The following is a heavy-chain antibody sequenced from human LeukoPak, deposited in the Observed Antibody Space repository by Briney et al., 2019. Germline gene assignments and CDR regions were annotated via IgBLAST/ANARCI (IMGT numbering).Heavy chain of an antibody. J-gene: IGHJ4*02. CDR1: GYTFTNYG. CDR2: ISAYNGNT. CDR3: AREDPGDSLDY. V-gene: IGHV1-18*01. Sequence: ASVKVSCKASGYTFTNYGISWVRQAPGRGLEWMGWISAYNGNTNYAQKLQGRVTMTTDTSTSTANMELRSLRSDDTAVYYCAREDPGDSLDYWGQGTLVTVSS. D-gene: IGHD3-16*01.